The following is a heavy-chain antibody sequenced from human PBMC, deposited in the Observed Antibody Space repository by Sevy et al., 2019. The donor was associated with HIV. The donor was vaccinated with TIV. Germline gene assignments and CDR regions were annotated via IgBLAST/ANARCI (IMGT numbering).Heavy chain of an antibody. Sequence: SETLSLTCAVSGYSISSRYYWGWVRQPPGKGLEWIASMYYSGSTYYNTSLRSRVTISLDTSENQFSLKLTSVTAADTAVYYCASDITSNWLFFDYWGQGILVTVSS. CDR3: ASDITSNWLFFDY. V-gene: IGHV4-38-2*01. D-gene: IGHD6-13*01. CDR1: GYSISSRYY. CDR2: MYYSGST. J-gene: IGHJ4*02.